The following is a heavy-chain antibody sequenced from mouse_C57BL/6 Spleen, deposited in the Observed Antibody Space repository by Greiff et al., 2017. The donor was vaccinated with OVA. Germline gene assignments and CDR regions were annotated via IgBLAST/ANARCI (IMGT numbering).Heavy chain of an antibody. D-gene: IGHD1-1*01. Sequence: QVQLKESGAELVRPGASVTLSCKASGYTFTDYEMHWVKQTPVHGLEWIGAIDPETGGTAYNQKFKGKAILTADKSSSTAYIELRSLTSEDSAVYDCTRRTYCASSYNWCLGVWGTGTTVTVSS. CDR2: IDPETGGT. CDR3: TRRTYCASSYNWCLGV. CDR1: GYTFTDYE. V-gene: IGHV1-15*01. J-gene: IGHJ1*03.